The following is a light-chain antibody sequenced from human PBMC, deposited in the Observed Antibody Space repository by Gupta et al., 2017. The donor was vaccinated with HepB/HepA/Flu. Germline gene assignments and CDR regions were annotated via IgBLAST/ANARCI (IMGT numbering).Light chain of an antibody. J-gene: IGKJ2*01. CDR1: QSINSNY. CDR2: DTS. Sequence: PGEGATLSCKTSQSINSNYLAWYQQKPGQTPRLVIYDTSSRATGIPDRFSGSGSGTEFTLTIRRWEPEDFAMYYCQHYGSYPLYAFGQGTKLEIK. CDR3: QHYGSYPLYA. V-gene: IGKV3-20*01.